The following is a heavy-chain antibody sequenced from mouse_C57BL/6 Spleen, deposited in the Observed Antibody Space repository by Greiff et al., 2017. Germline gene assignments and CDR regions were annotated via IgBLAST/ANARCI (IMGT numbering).Heavy chain of an antibody. V-gene: IGHV1-80*01. CDR1: GYAFSSYW. Sequence: QVQLQQSGAELVKPGASVKISCKASGYAFSSYWMNWVKQRPGKGLEWIGQIYPGDGDTNYNGKFKGKATLTADKSSSTAYMQLSSLTSEDSAVYFCARSRHGSSYGYWGQGTTLTVSS. CDR2: IYPGDGDT. J-gene: IGHJ2*01. CDR3: ARSRHGSSYGY. D-gene: IGHD1-1*01.